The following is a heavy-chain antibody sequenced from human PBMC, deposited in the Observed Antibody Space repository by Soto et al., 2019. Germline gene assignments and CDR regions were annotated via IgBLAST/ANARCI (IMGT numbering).Heavy chain of an antibody. V-gene: IGHV3-30-3*01. D-gene: IGHD5-18*01. CDR1: GFTFSSYA. J-gene: IGHJ4*02. Sequence: QVQLVESGGGVVQPGRSLRLSCAASGFTFSSYAMHWVRQAPGKGLEWVAVISYDGSNKYYADSVKGRFTISRDNSKNTLYLQMNSLRAEDTAVYYCARDKVDTAMAAGYYFDYWGQGTLVTVSS. CDR3: ARDKVDTAMAAGYYFDY. CDR2: ISYDGSNK.